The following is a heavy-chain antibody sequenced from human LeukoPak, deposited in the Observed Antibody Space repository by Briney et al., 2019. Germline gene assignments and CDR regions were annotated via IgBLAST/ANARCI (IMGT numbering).Heavy chain of an antibody. CDR1: GCTFSSYS. CDR3: ARITPSAIGY. Sequence: WGSLRLSCAASGCTFSSYSMNWVRQAPGKGLEWISSISSSSSYIYYADSVKGRFTISRDNAKNSLYLQMNSLRAEDTAVYYCARITPSAIGYWGQGTLVTVSS. CDR2: ISSSSSYI. D-gene: IGHD1-14*01. J-gene: IGHJ4*02. V-gene: IGHV3-21*01.